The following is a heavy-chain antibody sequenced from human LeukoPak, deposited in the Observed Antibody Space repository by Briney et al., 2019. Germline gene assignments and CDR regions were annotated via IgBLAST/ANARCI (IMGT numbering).Heavy chain of an antibody. V-gene: IGHV3-23*01. CDR1: GFTFSSYP. CDR3: AARPRMPPRFDF. Sequence: GGSLRLSCAGSGFTFSSYPMSWVRQAPGKGLQWVSAISNGGGTAYYADSVKGRFTISRDNSKSKLYLQMDSLRAEDTAIYYRAARPRMPPRFDFWGLGTLVTVSS. D-gene: IGHD2-2*01. CDR2: ISNGGGTA. J-gene: IGHJ4*02.